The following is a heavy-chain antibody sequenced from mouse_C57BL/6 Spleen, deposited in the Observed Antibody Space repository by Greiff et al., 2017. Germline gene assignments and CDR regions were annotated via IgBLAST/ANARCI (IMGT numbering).Heavy chain of an antibody. CDR2: IYPGDGDT. CDR1: GYAFSSSW. D-gene: IGHD1-1*01. J-gene: IGHJ2*01. CDR3: ANYYGSEKDYFDY. Sequence: QVQLKESGPELVKPGASVKISCKASGYAFSSSWMNWVKQRPGKGLEWIGRIYPGDGDTNYNGKFKGKATLTADKSSSTAYMQLSSLTSEDSAVYFCANYYGSEKDYFDYWGQGTTLTVSS. V-gene: IGHV1-82*01.